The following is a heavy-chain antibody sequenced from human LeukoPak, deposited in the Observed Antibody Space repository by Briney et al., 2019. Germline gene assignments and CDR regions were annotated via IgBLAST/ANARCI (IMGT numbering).Heavy chain of an antibody. CDR2: INHSGST. V-gene: IGHV4-34*01. CDR1: GGSFSGYY. D-gene: IGHD4-17*01. J-gene: IGHJ4*02. CDR3: ARGKTTVTKGYFDY. Sequence: ASETLSLTCAVYGGSFSGYYWSWIRQPPGKGLEWIGEINHSGSTNYNPSLKSRVTISVDTSKNQFSLKLSSVTAADTAVYYCARGKTTVTKGYFDYWGQRTLVTVSS.